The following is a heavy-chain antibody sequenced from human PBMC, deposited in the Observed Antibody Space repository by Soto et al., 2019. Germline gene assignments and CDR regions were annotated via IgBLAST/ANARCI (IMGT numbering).Heavy chain of an antibody. D-gene: IGHD3-3*01. CDR3: VRDSSGYPTGVGFDP. CDR1: GYTFTSYD. Sequence: GASVKVSCKASGYTFTSYDINWVRQATGQGLEWMGWMNPNSGNTGYAQKFQGRVTMTRNTSISTAYMGLSSLRSEDTAVYYCVRDSSGYPTGVGFDPWGQGTLVTVSS. J-gene: IGHJ5*02. CDR2: MNPNSGNT. V-gene: IGHV1-8*01.